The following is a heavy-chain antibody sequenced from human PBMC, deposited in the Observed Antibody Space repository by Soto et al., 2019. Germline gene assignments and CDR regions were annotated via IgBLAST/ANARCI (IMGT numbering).Heavy chain of an antibody. J-gene: IGHJ4*02. Sequence: ESGGGLVKPGGSLRLSCAASGFTFSSYSMNWVRQAPGKGLEWVSSISSSSSYIYYADSVKGRFTISRDNAKNSLYLQMNSLRAEDTAVYYCARDVASSGYWGYWGQGTLVTVSS. D-gene: IGHD3-22*01. CDR2: ISSSSSYI. CDR3: ARDVASSGYWGY. V-gene: IGHV3-21*01. CDR1: GFTFSSYS.